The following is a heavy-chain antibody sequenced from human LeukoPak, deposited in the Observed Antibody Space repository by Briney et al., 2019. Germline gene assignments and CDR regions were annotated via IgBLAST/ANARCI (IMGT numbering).Heavy chain of an antibody. CDR2: ITSNGAYT. J-gene: IGHJ6*03. V-gene: IGHV3-64*02. CDR1: GFTFSDYT. Sequence: PGGSLRLSCAASGFTFSDYTIHWVRQAPGKRLQSVSAITSNGAYTPYADSVKGRFTISRDNSRNAVFLQMGGLRIEDMAVYYCARVKMGATVSDYYYYYMDVWGTGTTVTVSS. CDR3: ARVKMGATVSDYYYYYMDV. D-gene: IGHD1-26*01.